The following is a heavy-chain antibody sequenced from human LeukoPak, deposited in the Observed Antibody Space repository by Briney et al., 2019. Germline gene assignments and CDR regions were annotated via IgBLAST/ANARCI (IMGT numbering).Heavy chain of an antibody. Sequence: GGSLRLSCAASGFTFSNAWMSWVRQAPGKGLEWVSAISGSGGSTYYADSVKGRFTISRDNSKNTLYLQMNSLRAEDTAVYYCAKDRFITMIVSLGGAFDIWGQGTMVTVSS. V-gene: IGHV3-23*01. CDR3: AKDRFITMIVSLGGAFDI. CDR1: GFTFSNAW. J-gene: IGHJ3*02. D-gene: IGHD3-22*01. CDR2: ISGSGGST.